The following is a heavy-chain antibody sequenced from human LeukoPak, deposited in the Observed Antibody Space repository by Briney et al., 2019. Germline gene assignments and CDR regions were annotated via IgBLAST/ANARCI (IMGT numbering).Heavy chain of an antibody. Sequence: PSETLSLTCTVSGGSISSSSYYWGWIRQPPGKGLEWIGSIYYSGSTNYNPSLKRRVTMSVDTSKNQFSLKLSSVTAADTAVYYCARVVSTVAPHQALGRYYYYYMDVWGKGTTVTISS. J-gene: IGHJ6*03. D-gene: IGHD4-11*01. V-gene: IGHV4-39*07. CDR2: IYYSGST. CDR3: ARVVSTVAPHQALGRYYYYYMDV. CDR1: GGSISSSSYY.